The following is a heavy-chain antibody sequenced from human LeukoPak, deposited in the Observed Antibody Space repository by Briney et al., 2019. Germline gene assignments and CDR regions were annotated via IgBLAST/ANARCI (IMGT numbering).Heavy chain of an antibody. CDR2: IYYSGST. V-gene: IGHV4-39*01. Sequence: SETLSLTCTVSGDSISSSNYYWGWIRQPPGKGLEWIGSIYYSGSTYYNPSLKSRITISVDTSKNQFSLKLSSVTAADTAVYYCARGPQWLAPYYFDYWGQGTLVTVSS. CDR1: GDSISSSNYY. D-gene: IGHD6-19*01. J-gene: IGHJ4*02. CDR3: ARGPQWLAPYYFDY.